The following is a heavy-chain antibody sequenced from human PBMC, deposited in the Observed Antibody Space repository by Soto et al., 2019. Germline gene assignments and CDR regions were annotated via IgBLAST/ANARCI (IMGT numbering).Heavy chain of an antibody. D-gene: IGHD3-10*01. V-gene: IGHV5-51*01. J-gene: IGHJ6*02. CDR3: ARAMWELMILYYYGLDV. CDR2: IYPGDSDT. CDR1: GYSFSSHW. Sequence: EVQLVQSGAEVKTPGESLKISCTGSGYSFSSHWIGWVRQMPGKGLELMGIIYPGDSDTRYSPSFQGQVTITADRSNNTTYLQWSRLKASDTATYYCARAMWELMILYYYGLDVWGQGTTVTVSS.